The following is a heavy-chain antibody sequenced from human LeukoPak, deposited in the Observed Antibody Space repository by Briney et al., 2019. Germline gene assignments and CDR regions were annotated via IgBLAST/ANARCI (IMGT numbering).Heavy chain of an antibody. CDR3: AREEYQLLDYYYYGMDV. Sequence: GGSLRLSCATSGFTFSTYTMNWVRQAPGKGLEWVSYISSSSGTIYYADSVKGRFTISRDNAKNSLYLQMNSLRAEDTAVYYCAREEYQLLDYYYYGMDVWGQGTTVTVSS. V-gene: IGHV3-48*01. J-gene: IGHJ6*02. D-gene: IGHD2-2*01. CDR1: GFTFSTYT. CDR2: ISSSSGTI.